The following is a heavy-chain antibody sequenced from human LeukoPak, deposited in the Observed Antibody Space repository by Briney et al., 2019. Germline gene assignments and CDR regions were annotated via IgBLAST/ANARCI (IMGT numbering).Heavy chain of an antibody. J-gene: IGHJ4*02. D-gene: IGHD3-9*01. V-gene: IGHV1-18*01. CDR1: GYTFTSYG. Sequence: ASVKVSCKASGYTFTSYGISWVRQAPGQGLEWMGWISAHNGNTNYAQKLQGRVTMTTDTSTSTAYMELRSLRSDDTAVYYCARVPTPLLRYFDWSTTPLDYWGQGTLVTASS. CDR2: ISAHNGNT. CDR3: ARVPTPLLRYFDWSTTPLDY.